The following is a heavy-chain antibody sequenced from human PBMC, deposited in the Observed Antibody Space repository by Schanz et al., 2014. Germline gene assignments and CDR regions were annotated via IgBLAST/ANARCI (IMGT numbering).Heavy chain of an antibody. CDR1: GFTLSSYA. V-gene: IGHV3-33*08. CDR3: ARDTSYGMDV. CDR2: IWSDGSTK. Sequence: QVQLVESGGGVVQPGRSLRLSCAAYGFTLSSYAMHWVRQAPGKGLEWVAVIWSDGSTKYYADSVKGRFTISRDNSKNTLYLQMNSLRADDTAVYYCARDTSYGMDVWGQGTTVTVSS. J-gene: IGHJ6*02.